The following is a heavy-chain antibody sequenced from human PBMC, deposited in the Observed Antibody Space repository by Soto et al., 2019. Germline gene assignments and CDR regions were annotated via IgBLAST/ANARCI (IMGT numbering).Heavy chain of an antibody. CDR2: ISWNTGTI. V-gene: IGHV3-9*01. CDR3: AKDTVPIFGVVTNFDS. J-gene: IGHJ4*02. Sequence: GGSLRLSCAASGFNFDDFAMHWVRQAPGRGLEWVSGISWNTGTIGYADSVKGRFTISRDNAKNSLYLQMNSLRADDTAFYYCAKDTVPIFGVVTNFDSWGQGPLVTVSS. CDR1: GFNFDDFA. D-gene: IGHD3-3*02.